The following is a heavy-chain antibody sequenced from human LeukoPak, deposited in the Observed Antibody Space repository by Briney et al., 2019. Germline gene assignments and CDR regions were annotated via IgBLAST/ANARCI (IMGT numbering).Heavy chain of an antibody. Sequence: GGFLRLSCAASGFTVSSNYMSWVRQAPGKGLEWVSVIYSGGSTYYADSVKGRFTISRDNSKNTLYLQMNSLRAEDTAVYYCARGANYYYYYYMDVWGKGTTVTVSS. CDR3: ARGANYYYYYYMDV. D-gene: IGHD1-26*01. V-gene: IGHV3-66*02. J-gene: IGHJ6*03. CDR2: IYSGGST. CDR1: GFTVSSNY.